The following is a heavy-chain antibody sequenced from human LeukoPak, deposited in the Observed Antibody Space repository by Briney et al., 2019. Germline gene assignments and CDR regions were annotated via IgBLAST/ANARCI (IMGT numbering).Heavy chain of an antibody. CDR1: GGSISSYY. D-gene: IGHD6-19*01. CDR2: IYYSGTT. CDR3: ARQMDIAVTGEFDY. J-gene: IGHJ4*02. V-gene: IGHV4-59*08. Sequence: SETLSLTCTVSGGSISSYYWSWIRQPPGKGLEWIGNIYYSGTTKYNPSLKSRVTISLDTSKNHFSLKPSSVTAADTAVYYCARQMDIAVTGEFDYWGQGTLVTVSS.